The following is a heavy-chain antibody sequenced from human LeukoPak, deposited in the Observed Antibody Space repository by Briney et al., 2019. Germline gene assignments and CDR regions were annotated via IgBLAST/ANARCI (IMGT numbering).Heavy chain of an antibody. D-gene: IGHD5-18*01. CDR2: IYYSGST. Sequence: SETLSLTCTVSGGSISSGDYYWSWIRQPPGKGLEWIGYIYYSGSTYYNPSLKSRVTISVDTSKNQFSLKLSSVTAADTAVYYCARVRYSYGYSLLGPDAFDIWGQGTMVTVSS. J-gene: IGHJ3*02. CDR1: GGSISSGDYY. V-gene: IGHV4-30-4*01. CDR3: ARVRYSYGYSLLGPDAFDI.